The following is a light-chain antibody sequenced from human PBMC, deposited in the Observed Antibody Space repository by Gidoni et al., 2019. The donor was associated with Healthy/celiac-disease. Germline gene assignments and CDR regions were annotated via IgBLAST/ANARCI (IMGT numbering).Light chain of an antibody. V-gene: IGKV3-20*01. J-gene: IGKJ1*01. CDR1: QSVSSSY. Sequence: IVLTQSPGTLSLSQRERATLSCRASQSVSSSYLAWYQQKPGQAPRLLIDGASRRATGIPDRCSGSGSGKDFTLTISRLEPEDVAVYYCQQYGSSPRTFGQGTKVEIK. CDR3: QQYGSSPRT. CDR2: GAS.